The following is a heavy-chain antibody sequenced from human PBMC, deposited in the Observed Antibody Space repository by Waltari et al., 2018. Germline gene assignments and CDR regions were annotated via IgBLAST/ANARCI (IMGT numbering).Heavy chain of an antibody. CDR1: GDTFNKYA. V-gene: IGHV1-69*04. J-gene: IGHJ3*01. CDR2: IGPILRLT. Sequence: QVQVVQSGTEVKKPGSSVRVSCKVSGDTFNKYAISWVRQAPGQGLEWMAKIGPILRLTNLSQKFRDRVTLTATTSTTTAFMDLTDLTSEDTAVYYCALSPQQLLAFDFWGQGTMVTVSS. CDR3: ALSPQQLLAFDF. D-gene: IGHD6-13*01.